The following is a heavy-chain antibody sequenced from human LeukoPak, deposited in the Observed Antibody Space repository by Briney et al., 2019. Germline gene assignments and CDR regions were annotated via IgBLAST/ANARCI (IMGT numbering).Heavy chain of an antibody. CDR2: INPNSGGT. CDR1: GYTFTGYY. V-gene: IGHV1-2*06. CDR3: ASCVSCYSDFDY. Sequence: GASVKVSCKXSGYTFTGYYMHWVRQAPGQGLERMGRINPNSGGTNYAQKFQGRVTMTRDTSISTAYMELSRLRSDDTAVYYCASCVSCYSDFDYWGQGTLVTVSS. J-gene: IGHJ4*02. D-gene: IGHD2-2*01.